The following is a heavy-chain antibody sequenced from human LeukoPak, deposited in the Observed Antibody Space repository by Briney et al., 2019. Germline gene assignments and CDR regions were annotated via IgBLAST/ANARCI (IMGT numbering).Heavy chain of an antibody. CDR3: AKEGGQGVGAYYFDY. CDR2: ISYDGSNK. CDR1: GFTFSSYG. Sequence: GRSLRLSCAASGFTFSSYGMHWVRQAPGKGLECVAVISYDGSNKYYADSVKGRFTISRDNSKNTLYLQMNSLRAEDTAVYYCAKEGGQGVGAYYFDYWGQGTLVTVSS. J-gene: IGHJ4*02. D-gene: IGHD1-26*01. V-gene: IGHV3-30*18.